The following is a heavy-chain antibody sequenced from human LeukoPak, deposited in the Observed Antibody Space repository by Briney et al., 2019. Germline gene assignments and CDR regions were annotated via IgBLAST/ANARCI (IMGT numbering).Heavy chain of an antibody. D-gene: IGHD5-12*01. CDR2: INPTGGST. CDR3: ARDRHSGYDPLGY. V-gene: IGHV1-46*01. Sequence: ASVKVSCKASGYTFTSYFIHWVRQAPGQGLEWMGFINPTGGSTTYAQKFQGRVTMTRDTSTSTVYMQLSSLRSEDTAVYYCARDRHSGYDPLGYWGQGTLVTVSS. J-gene: IGHJ4*02. CDR1: GYTFTSYF.